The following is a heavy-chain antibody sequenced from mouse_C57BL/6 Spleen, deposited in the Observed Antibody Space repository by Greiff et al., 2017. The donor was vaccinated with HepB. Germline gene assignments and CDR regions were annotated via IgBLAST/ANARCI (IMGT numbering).Heavy chain of an antibody. J-gene: IGHJ3*01. CDR2: ISYDGSN. V-gene: IGHV3-6*01. CDR3: ARDTTVVPGWFAY. D-gene: IGHD1-1*01. Sequence: EVQLQESGPGLVKPSQSLSLTCSVTGYSITSGYYWNWIRQFPGNKLEWMGYISYDGSNNYNPSLKNRISITRDTSKNQFFLKLNSVTTEDTATYYCARDTTVVPGWFAYWGQGTLVTVSA. CDR1: GYSITSGYY.